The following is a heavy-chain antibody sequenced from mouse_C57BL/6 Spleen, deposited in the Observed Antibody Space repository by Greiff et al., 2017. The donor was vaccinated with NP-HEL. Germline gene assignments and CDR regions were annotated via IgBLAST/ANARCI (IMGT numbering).Heavy chain of an antibody. V-gene: IGHV5-4*01. CDR2: ISDGGSYT. Sequence: DVKLVESGGGLVKPGGSLKLSCAASGFTFSSYAMSWDRQTPEKRLEWVATISDGGSYTYYPDNVKGRFTISRDNAKNNLYLQMSHLKSEDTAMYYCARDRVTYAMDYWGQGTSVTVSS. J-gene: IGHJ4*01. CDR3: ARDRVTYAMDY. D-gene: IGHD2-13*01. CDR1: GFTFSSYA.